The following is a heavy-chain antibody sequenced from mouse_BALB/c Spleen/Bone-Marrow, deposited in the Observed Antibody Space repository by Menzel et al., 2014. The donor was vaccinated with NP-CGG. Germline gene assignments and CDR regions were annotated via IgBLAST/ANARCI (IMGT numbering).Heavy chain of an antibody. CDR2: IDPANGNT. CDR3: APYYYGRWFTY. D-gene: IGHD1-1*01. CDR1: GFNIKDPY. J-gene: IGHJ3*01. Sequence: VQLQQSGAELVKPGASVKLSCTASGFNIKDPYMHWVKQRPEQGLEWIGRIDPANGNTKYDPKFQGKATITADTSSITAYLQLSSLTSEDTAVYYCAPYYYGRWFTYWGQGTLVTVSA. V-gene: IGHV14-3*02.